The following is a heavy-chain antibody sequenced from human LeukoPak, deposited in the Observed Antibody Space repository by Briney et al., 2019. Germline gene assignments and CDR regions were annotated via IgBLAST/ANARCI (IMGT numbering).Heavy chain of an antibody. Sequence: SETLSLTCAVYGGSFNGYYWSWIRQPPGKGLEWIGEINHSGSTNYNPSLKSRVTISVDTSKNQFSLKLSSVTAADTAVYYCARRRYDYVWGSYRHNWFDPWGQGTLVTVSS. D-gene: IGHD3-16*02. CDR2: INHSGST. J-gene: IGHJ5*02. CDR1: GGSFNGYY. V-gene: IGHV4-34*01. CDR3: ARRRYDYVWGSYRHNWFDP.